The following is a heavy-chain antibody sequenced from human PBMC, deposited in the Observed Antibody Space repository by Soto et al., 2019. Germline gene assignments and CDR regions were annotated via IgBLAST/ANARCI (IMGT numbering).Heavy chain of an antibody. CDR2: SYSSGNT. Sequence: QVQLQESGPGLVKPSETLSLTCSVSGVSISSYYWSWIRQPAGKRLEWIGRSYSSGNTDYNPSLKSRVTMSADTSKNQFSLQLNSVTAADTAVYYCVIGDGWQDMDYWGQGTLVTVSS. J-gene: IGHJ4*02. D-gene: IGHD6-19*01. CDR3: VIGDGWQDMDY. V-gene: IGHV4-4*07. CDR1: GVSISSYY.